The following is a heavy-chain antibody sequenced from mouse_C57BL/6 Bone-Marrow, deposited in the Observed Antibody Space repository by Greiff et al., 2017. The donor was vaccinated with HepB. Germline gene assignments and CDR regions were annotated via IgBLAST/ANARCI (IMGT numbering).Heavy chain of an antibody. J-gene: IGHJ4*01. V-gene: IGHV1-76*01. CDR3: ARGGYGNYEAMDY. CDR2: IYPGSGNT. Sequence: VQLQQSGAELVRPGASVKLSCKASGYTFTDYYINWVKQRPGQGLEWIARIYPGSGNTYYNEKFKGKATLTAEKSSSTAYMQLSSLTSEDSAVYFCARGGYGNYEAMDYWGQGTSVTVSS. D-gene: IGHD2-10*02. CDR1: GYTFTDYY.